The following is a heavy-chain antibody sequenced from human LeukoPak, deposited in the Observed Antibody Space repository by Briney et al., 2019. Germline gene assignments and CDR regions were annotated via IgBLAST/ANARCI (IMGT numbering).Heavy chain of an antibody. D-gene: IGHD6-19*01. CDR1: GGSFSGYY. J-gene: IGHJ4*02. CDR3: ARGRQWLDYFDY. Sequence: SETLSLTCAAYGGSFSGYYWSWIRQPPGKGLEWIGEINHSGSTNYNPSLKSRVTISVDTSKNQFSLKLSSVTAADTAVYYCARGRQWLDYFDYWGQGTLVTVSS. CDR2: INHSGST. V-gene: IGHV4-34*01.